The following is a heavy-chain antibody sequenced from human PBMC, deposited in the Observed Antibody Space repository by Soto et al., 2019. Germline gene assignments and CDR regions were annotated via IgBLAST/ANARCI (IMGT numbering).Heavy chain of an antibody. CDR1: GYTFTGYY. J-gene: IGHJ6*02. CDR2: INPNSGGT. CDR3: ARGSVPIYVGYYYYGIDV. Sequence: QVQLVQSGAEVKKPGASVKVSCKASGYTFTGYYMHWVRQAPGQGLEWMGWINPNSGGTNYAQKFQGWVTMTRDTSISTAYMELSRLRSDDTAVYYCARGSVPIYVGYYYYGIDVWGQGTTVTVSS. V-gene: IGHV1-2*04. D-gene: IGHD3-3*01.